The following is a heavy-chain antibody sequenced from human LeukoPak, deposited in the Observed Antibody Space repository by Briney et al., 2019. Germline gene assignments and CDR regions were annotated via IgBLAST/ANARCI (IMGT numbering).Heavy chain of an antibody. CDR1: GYTFTSYG. Sequence: ASVKVSCKASGYTFTSYGISWVRQAPGQGLEWMGWISACNGNTNYAQKLQGRVTMTTDTSTSTAYMELRSLRSDDTAVYYCARVATGQNWFDPWGQGTLVTVSS. CDR3: ARVATGQNWFDP. CDR2: ISACNGNT. J-gene: IGHJ5*02. V-gene: IGHV1-18*01.